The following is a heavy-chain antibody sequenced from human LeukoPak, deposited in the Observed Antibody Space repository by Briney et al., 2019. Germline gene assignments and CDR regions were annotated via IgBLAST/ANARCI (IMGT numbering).Heavy chain of an antibody. D-gene: IGHD3-3*01. CDR2: IIPIFGTA. V-gene: IGHV1-69*01. CDR3: ARDGRSWSGYFHQPYYYYYMDV. J-gene: IGHJ6*03. CDR1: GGTFSSYA. Sequence: SVKVSCKASGGTFSSYAISWVRQAPGQGLEWMGGIIPIFGTANYAQKFQGRVTITADESTSTAYMELSSPRSEDTAVYYCARDGRSWSGYFHQPYYYYYMDVWGEGTTVTVSS.